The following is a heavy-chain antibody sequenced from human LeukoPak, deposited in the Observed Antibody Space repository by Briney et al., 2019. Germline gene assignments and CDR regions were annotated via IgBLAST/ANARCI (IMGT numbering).Heavy chain of an antibody. J-gene: IGHJ2*01. D-gene: IGHD4-17*01. CDR2: ISPSGSMY. Sequence: PGGSLRLSCAASGFTFSSYSMNWVRQAPGKGLEWISYISPSGSMYYNADSVRGRFTISRDNAKNSLYLQMNSLRAEDTAVYYCARPPTVTTLWYFDLWGRGTLVTVSS. V-gene: IGHV3-48*04. CDR3: ARPPTVTTLWYFDL. CDR1: GFTFSSYS.